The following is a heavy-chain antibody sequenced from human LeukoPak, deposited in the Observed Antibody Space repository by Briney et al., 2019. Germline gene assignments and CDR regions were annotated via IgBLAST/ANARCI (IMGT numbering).Heavy chain of an antibody. Sequence: SQTLSLTCAISGDSVSSKSAAWNWIRQSPSRGLEWLGRTYLRSSWIYEYALSVRSRINLSPDTSKNQFSLPLNSVNPEDTAVYFCATAPDDLPHGRAFDIWGQGILVTVSS. V-gene: IGHV6-1*01. J-gene: IGHJ3*02. CDR1: GDSVSSKSAA. D-gene: IGHD1-1*01. CDR2: TYLRSSWIY. CDR3: ATAPDDLPHGRAFDI.